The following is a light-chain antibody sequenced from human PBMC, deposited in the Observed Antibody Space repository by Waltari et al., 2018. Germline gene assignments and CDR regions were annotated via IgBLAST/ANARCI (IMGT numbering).Light chain of an antibody. J-gene: IGLJ2*01. Sequence: SVLTQPPSTSGTPGQRVPISCSGSSSNTDINYLYWYQHLPGTTPKLLIYKNNQRPSGVPDRFSGSKSGTSASLAISGLRSEDEADYYCATWDASLGVLFGGGTKLTVL. CDR3: ATWDASLGVL. V-gene: IGLV1-47*01. CDR1: SSNTDINY. CDR2: KNN.